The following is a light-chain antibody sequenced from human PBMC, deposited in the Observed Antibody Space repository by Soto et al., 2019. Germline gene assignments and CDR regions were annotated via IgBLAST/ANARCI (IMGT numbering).Light chain of an antibody. V-gene: IGKV3-20*01. CDR1: QSVSRNY. CDR2: GAS. Sequence: EIVLTQSPGTLSLSPGERATLSCRASQSVSRNYLAWYQQKPGQAPGLLIYGASSRATDITDRFSGSVSGTDFTLTISRLEPEDFAVYYCQQYGGSPYTFGGGTKVEIK. CDR3: QQYGGSPYT. J-gene: IGKJ4*01.